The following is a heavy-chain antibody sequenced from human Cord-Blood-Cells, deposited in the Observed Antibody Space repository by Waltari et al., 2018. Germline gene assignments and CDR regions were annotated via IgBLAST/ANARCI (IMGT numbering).Heavy chain of an antibody. CDR3: ARRGLDSSSCDY. Sequence: QVQLVQSGAEVKKPGASVKVSCKASGYTFTGYYMHWVRQSPGQGLEWMGWVNPNSGGRNYAQKFQGWVTMTRDTSISTSYMGLSRLRSDDTAVYYCARRGLDSSSCDYWGQGTLVTVSS. V-gene: IGHV1-2*04. CDR2: VNPNSGGR. J-gene: IGHJ4*02. CDR1: GYTFTGYY. D-gene: IGHD6-13*01.